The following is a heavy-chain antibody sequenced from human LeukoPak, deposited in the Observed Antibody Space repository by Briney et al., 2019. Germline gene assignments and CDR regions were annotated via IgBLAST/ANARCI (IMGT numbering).Heavy chain of an antibody. Sequence: PSETLSLTCAVSGGSISSSNWWSWVRQPPGKGLEWIGEIYHSGSTNYNPSLKSRVTISVDKSKNQFSLKLSSVTAADTAVYYCARRKWELRHKTYGLDYWGQGTLVTVSS. CDR3: ARRKWELRHKTYGLDY. J-gene: IGHJ4*02. CDR1: GGSISSSNW. D-gene: IGHD1-26*01. V-gene: IGHV4-4*02. CDR2: IYHSGST.